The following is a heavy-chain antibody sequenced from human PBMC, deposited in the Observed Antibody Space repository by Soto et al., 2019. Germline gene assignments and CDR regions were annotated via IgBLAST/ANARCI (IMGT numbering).Heavy chain of an antibody. CDR2: ISYDGSDK. J-gene: IGHJ4*02. CDR3: ARDYYKYYDSSGYYRSPAY. V-gene: IGHV3-30-3*01. Sequence: VGFMRLSCAASGFTFSSYALHWVRKAPGKGLEWVALISYDGSDKDYADSVKGRFTIFRDNSRNTLFLQMNSLRAEDTAVYYCARDYYKYYDSSGYYRSPAYWGQGTLVPVSS. D-gene: IGHD3-22*01. CDR1: GFTFSSYA.